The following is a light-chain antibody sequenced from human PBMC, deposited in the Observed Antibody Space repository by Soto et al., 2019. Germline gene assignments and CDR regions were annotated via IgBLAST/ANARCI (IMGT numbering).Light chain of an antibody. CDR1: SSNIGNNY. J-gene: IGLJ1*01. CDR2: DNN. Sequence: QSALTQPPSVSAAPGQKVTISCSGSSSNIGNNYVSWYQHLPGTAPKLLIYDNNKRPSGIPDRFSGSKSGTSATLGITGLQTGDEADYYCRTWDSSLSAYVFGTGTKVTVL. V-gene: IGLV1-51*01. CDR3: RTWDSSLSAYV.